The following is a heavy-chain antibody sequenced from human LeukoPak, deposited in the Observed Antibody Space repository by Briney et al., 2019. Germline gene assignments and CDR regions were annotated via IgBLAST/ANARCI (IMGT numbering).Heavy chain of an antibody. CDR2: IYYSGST. D-gene: IGHD6-19*01. CDR1: GGSTSGGNYY. J-gene: IGHJ4*02. V-gene: IGHV4-30-4*01. Sequence: SETLSLTCIVSGGSTSGGNYYWSWIRQPPGKGLEWIGYIYYSGSTYYNPSLKSRVTISVDTSKNQSSLKLSSVTAADTAVYYCARASSGWYEDYFDYWGQGTLVTVSS. CDR3: ARASSGWYEDYFDY.